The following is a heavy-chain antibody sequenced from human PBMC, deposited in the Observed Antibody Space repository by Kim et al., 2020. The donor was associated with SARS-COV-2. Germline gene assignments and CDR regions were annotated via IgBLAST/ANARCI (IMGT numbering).Heavy chain of an antibody. Sequence: THHPPSLKSPVTISVDTAKNQFSLKLSSVTAADTAVYYCATFIGREYFQHWGQGTLVTVSS. D-gene: IGHD1-26*01. V-gene: IGHV4-34*01. J-gene: IGHJ1*01. CDR3: ATFIGREYFQH. CDR2: T.